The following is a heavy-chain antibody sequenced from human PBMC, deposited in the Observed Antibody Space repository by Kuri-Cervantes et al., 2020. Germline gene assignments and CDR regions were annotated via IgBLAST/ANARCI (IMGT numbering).Heavy chain of an antibody. CDR3: ARFAYYYYGMDV. V-gene: IGHV4-59*01. CDR2: IYYSGST. Sequence: GSLRLSCTVSGGSISSYYWSWIRQPPGKGLEWIGYIYYSGSTNYNPSLKSRVTISVDTSKNQFSLKLSSVTAADTAVYYCARFAYYYYGMDVWGQGTAVTVSS. D-gene: IGHD3-10*01. CDR1: GGSISSYY. J-gene: IGHJ6*02.